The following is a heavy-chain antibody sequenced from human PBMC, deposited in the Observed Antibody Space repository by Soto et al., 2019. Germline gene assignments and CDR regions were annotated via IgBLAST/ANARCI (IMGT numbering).Heavy chain of an antibody. CDR2: ALSGDGDT. J-gene: IGHJ4*02. D-gene: IGHD2-21*02. CDR3: AKAALGCGSDCYSDY. Sequence: PGGSLRLSCAASGFSFSSYALSWVRQAPGKGLEWVSSALSGDGDTYYADSVKGRFTVSRDNSKSTLYLQMNSLRADDTAIYYCAKAALGCGSDCYSDYWGQGTLVTVSS. CDR1: GFSFSSYA. V-gene: IGHV3-23*01.